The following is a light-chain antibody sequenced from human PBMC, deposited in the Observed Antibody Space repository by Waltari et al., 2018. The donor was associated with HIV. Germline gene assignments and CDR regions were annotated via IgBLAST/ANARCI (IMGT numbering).Light chain of an antibody. J-gene: IGKJ5*01. CDR1: QSVSSY. CDR3: QQRSNWAPT. CDR2: DAS. Sequence: EIVLKQFPATLSLSSGERATLSCRASQSVSSYLAWYQQKPGQAPRLLIYDASNRAAGIPARFSGSGSGTDFTLTISSLETEDFAVYYCQQRSNWAPTFGQGTRLDIK. V-gene: IGKV3-11*01.